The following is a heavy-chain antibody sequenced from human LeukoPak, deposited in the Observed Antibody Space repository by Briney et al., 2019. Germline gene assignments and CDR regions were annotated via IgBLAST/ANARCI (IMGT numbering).Heavy chain of an antibody. D-gene: IGHD4-23*01. J-gene: IGHJ5*02. CDR2: INAGNGNT. CDR3: ARGRYGGNSDWFDP. CDR1: GYTFTSYA. V-gene: IGHV1-3*01. Sequence: GASVKVSCKASGYTFTSYAMHWVRQAPGQRLEWMGWINAGNGNTKYSQKFQGRVTITRDTSASTAYMELSSLRSEDTAVYYCARGRYGGNSDWFDPWGQGTLVTVSP.